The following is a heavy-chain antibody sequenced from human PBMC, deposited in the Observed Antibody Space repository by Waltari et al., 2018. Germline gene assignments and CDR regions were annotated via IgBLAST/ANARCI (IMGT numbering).Heavy chain of an antibody. CDR3: AREFFLWGAAAGPGGFDP. CDR2: INAGNGNT. D-gene: IGHD6-13*01. J-gene: IGHJ5*02. Sequence: QVQLVQSGAEVKKPGASVKVSCKASGYTFTSYAMHWVRQAPGQRLEWMGWINAGNGNTKYSQKFQGRVTITRDTSASTAYMELSSRRSEDTAVYYCAREFFLWGAAAGPGGFDPWGQGTLVTVSS. CDR1: GYTFTSYA. V-gene: IGHV1-3*01.